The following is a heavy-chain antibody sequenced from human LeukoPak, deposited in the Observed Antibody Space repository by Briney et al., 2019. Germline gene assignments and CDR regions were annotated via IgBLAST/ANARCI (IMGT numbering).Heavy chain of an antibody. J-gene: IGHJ6*02. V-gene: IGHV1-2*06. CDR1: GYTFTGYY. CDR3: ARSNVVLPPYGMDV. D-gene: IGHD2-2*01. Sequence: GASVKVSCKASGYTFTGYYIHWVRQASGQGLEWMGRINPNSGGTNYAQKFQGRVAMTRDTSISTAYMELSRLKSDDAAVYYCARSNVVLPPYGMDVWGQGTTVTVSS. CDR2: INPNSGGT.